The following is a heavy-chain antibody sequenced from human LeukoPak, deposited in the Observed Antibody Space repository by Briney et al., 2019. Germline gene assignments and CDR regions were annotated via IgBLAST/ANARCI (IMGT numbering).Heavy chain of an antibody. CDR2: IYYSGTT. Sequence: SETLSLTCTVSGGSISSSNYYWGWIRQPPGKGLEWIGTIYYSGTTYYNLSLESRVTISEDTSKNQFSLTLRSVTAADTAVYYCARQISDYYYYYMDVWGKGTTVTVSS. J-gene: IGHJ6*03. V-gene: IGHV4-39*01. D-gene: IGHD3-10*01. CDR1: GGSISSSNYY. CDR3: ARQISDYYYYYMDV.